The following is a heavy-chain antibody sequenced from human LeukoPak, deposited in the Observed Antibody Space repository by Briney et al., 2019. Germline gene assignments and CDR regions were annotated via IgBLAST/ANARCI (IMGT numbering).Heavy chain of an antibody. CDR1: GGSFSGYY. CDR3: ARLPSPTIFGVVIYEDDAFDI. CDR2: INHSGST. Sequence: KPSETLSLTCAVYGGSFSGYYWSWIRQPPGKGLEWIGEINHSGSTNYNPSLKSRVTISVDTSKNQFSLKLSSVTAADTAVYYCARLPSPTIFGVVIYEDDAFDIWGQGTMVTVSS. D-gene: IGHD3-3*01. J-gene: IGHJ3*02. V-gene: IGHV4-34*01.